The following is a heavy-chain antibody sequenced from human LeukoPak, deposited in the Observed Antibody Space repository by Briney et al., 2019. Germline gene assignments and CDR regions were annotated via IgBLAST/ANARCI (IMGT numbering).Heavy chain of an antibody. V-gene: IGHV3-53*01. Sequence: GGSLRLSCAASGFTFSNYGMHWVRQTPGKGLEWVSVIYSGGSTYYADSVKGRFTISRDNSKNTLYLQMNSLRAEDTAVYYCARDNNYWGQGTLVTVSS. CDR2: IYSGGST. J-gene: IGHJ4*02. CDR3: ARDNNY. CDR1: GFTFSNYG.